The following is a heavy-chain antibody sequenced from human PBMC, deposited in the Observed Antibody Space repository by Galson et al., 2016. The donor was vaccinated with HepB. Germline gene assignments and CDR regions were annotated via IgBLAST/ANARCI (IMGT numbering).Heavy chain of an antibody. D-gene: IGHD3-10*01. CDR1: GFIFSNFA. CDR2: ISRGGGGGT. CDR3: AKTSPYGTSWAGAFDV. V-gene: IGHV3-23*01. J-gene: IGHJ3*01. Sequence: SLRLSCAGSGFIFSNFAMIWVRQAPGKGLEWVSAISRGGGGGTYYADSVRGRFTTSRDNSKNTLYLQLNGLRGDDSAVYYCAKTSPYGTSWAGAFDVWGQGTVVTVSS.